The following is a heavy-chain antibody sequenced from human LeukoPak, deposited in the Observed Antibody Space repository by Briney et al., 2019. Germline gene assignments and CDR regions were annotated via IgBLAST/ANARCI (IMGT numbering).Heavy chain of an antibody. V-gene: IGHV1-18*01. D-gene: IGHD1-7*01. CDR2: ISAYNGNT. Sequence: ASVKVSCKASGYTFTRYGISWVRPAPGQGLAWMGWISAYNGNTNYTQKLQGRVTITKDTSTSTAYMQLRSLRSDDTAVYYCASSDLNWNYGDYYYYMDVWGKGTTVTVSS. CDR1: GYTFTRYG. CDR3: ASSDLNWNYGDYYYYMDV. J-gene: IGHJ6*03.